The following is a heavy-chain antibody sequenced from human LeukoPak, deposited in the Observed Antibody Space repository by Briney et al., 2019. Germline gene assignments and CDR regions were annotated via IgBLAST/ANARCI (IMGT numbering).Heavy chain of an antibody. CDR1: GFAFNNYA. V-gene: IGHV3-23*01. D-gene: IGHD5-18*01. CDR2: ISATSRSS. J-gene: IGHJ4*02. CDR3: ARVGSGYSYGRNFDY. Sequence: PGGSVRLSCAASGFAFNNYAMSWLRQAPGKRPEWVSGISATSRSSYYRDSVKGRFTISRDNSKNTLYLQMNSLRAEDTAVYYCARVGSGYSYGRNFDYWGQGTLVTVSS.